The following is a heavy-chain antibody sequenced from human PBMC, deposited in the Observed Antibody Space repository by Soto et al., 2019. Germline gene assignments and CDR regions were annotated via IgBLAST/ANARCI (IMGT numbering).Heavy chain of an antibody. CDR3: ARDRVITFGGVIVLHHFEY. CDR1: GYTFTSYG. V-gene: IGHV1-18*01. CDR2: ISAYNGNT. Sequence: ASVKVSCKASGYTFTSYGISWVRQAPGQGLEWMGWISAYNGNTNYAQKLQGRVTMTTDTSTSTAYMELRSLRSDDTAVYYCARDRVITFGGVIVLHHFEYWGQGTLVTVSS. J-gene: IGHJ4*02. D-gene: IGHD3-16*02.